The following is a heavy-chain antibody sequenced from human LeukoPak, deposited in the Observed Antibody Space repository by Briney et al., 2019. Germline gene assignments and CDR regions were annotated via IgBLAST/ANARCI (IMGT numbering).Heavy chain of an antibody. D-gene: IGHD3-22*01. CDR3: ARDTGSSGKSSANSNYYYGMDV. J-gene: IGHJ6*02. V-gene: IGHV3-30-3*01. Sequence: PGGSLRLSCAASGFTFSSYAMHWVRQAPGKGLERVAVISYDGSNKYYADSVKGRFTISRDNSKNTLYLQMNSLRAEDTAVYYCARDTGSSGKSSANSNYYYGMDVWGQGTTVTVSS. CDR2: ISYDGSNK. CDR1: GFTFSSYA.